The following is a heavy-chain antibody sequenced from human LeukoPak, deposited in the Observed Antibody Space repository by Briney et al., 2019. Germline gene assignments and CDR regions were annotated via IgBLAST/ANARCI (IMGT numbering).Heavy chain of an antibody. Sequence: ASMKVSCKASGHSFNAYYIHWVRQAPGQGLQWMGRIDPNSGDTKYTQKFQGRASMTRDTSISTAYMELSRLTSDDTAVYYCATFTAPRNAFDLWGQGTMVTVSS. CDR3: ATFTAPRNAFDL. V-gene: IGHV1-2*06. CDR2: IDPNSGDT. J-gene: IGHJ3*01. CDR1: GHSFNAYY. D-gene: IGHD3-16*01.